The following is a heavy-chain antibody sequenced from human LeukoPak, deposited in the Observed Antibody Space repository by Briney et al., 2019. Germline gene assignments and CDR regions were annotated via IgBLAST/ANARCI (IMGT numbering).Heavy chain of an antibody. CDR3: ATCSSWRFDY. CDR2: ISSSSSYT. CDR1: GFTFSDYY. V-gene: IGHV3-11*06. Sequence: GGSLRLSCAASGFTFSDYYMSWIRQAPGKGLEWVSYISSSSSYTNYADSVEGRFTISRDNAKNSLYLQMNSLRAEDTAVYYCATCSSWRFDYWGQGTLVTVSS. J-gene: IGHJ4*02. D-gene: IGHD6-13*01.